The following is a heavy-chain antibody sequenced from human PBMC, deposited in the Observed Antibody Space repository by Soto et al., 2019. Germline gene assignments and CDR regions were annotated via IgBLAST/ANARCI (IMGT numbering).Heavy chain of an antibody. CDR3: ARLYEYTFWEN. CDR1: RGSISSRTYY. V-gene: IGHV4-39*02. Sequence: QLQLQESGPGLVKPSETLSLACTVSRGSISSRTYYWGWIRQPPGKGLEWIGSDSYTGSTYYSPTLNRRVTISVDTSKNHFSLTLSSVTAADTAVYYGARLYEYTFWENWGQGTLVTVSS. CDR2: DSYTGST. D-gene: IGHD3-3*01. J-gene: IGHJ4*02.